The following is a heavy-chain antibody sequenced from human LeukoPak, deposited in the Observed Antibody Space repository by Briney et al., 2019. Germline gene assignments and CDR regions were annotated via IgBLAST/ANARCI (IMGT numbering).Heavy chain of an antibody. CDR2: IYYSGST. Sequence: SETLSLTCTVSGGSISSYYWSWIRQPPGKGLEWIGYIYYSGSTKYNPSLKSRVTISVDTSKNQFSLKLSSVTAADTAVYYCAREVDCSGGSCYHFDYWGQGTLVTVSS. J-gene: IGHJ4*02. V-gene: IGHV4-59*01. D-gene: IGHD2-15*01. CDR1: GGSISSYY. CDR3: AREVDCSGGSCYHFDY.